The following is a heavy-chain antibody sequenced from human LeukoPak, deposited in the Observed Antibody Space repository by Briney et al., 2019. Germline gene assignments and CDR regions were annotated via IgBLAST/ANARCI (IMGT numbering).Heavy chain of an antibody. Sequence: GGSLRLSCAASGFTFSSYAMSWVRQAPGKGLEWVSVISNSGGSTFYADSVKGRFTISRDNSKNTLYLQMNSLRAEDTAVYYCAKRASGSGTALYYFDYWGQGTLVTVSS. J-gene: IGHJ4*02. V-gene: IGHV3-23*01. D-gene: IGHD3-10*01. CDR1: GFTFSSYA. CDR2: ISNSGGST. CDR3: AKRASGSGTALYYFDY.